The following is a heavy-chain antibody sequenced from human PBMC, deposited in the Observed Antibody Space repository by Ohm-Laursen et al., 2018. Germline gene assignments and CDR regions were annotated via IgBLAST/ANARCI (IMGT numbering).Heavy chain of an antibody. V-gene: IGHV3-33*01. CDR3: ARDESTSAWFFADY. CDR2: IWSNGIQK. Sequence: SLRLSCAASGFIFRNFGMHWVRQAPGKGLEWAAVIWSNGIQKKYADSAKGRFTISRDNLKNTVYLEINGLRAEDTAVYFCARDESTSAWFFADYWGQGTPVTVSS. CDR1: GFIFRNFG. J-gene: IGHJ4*02. D-gene: IGHD6-19*01.